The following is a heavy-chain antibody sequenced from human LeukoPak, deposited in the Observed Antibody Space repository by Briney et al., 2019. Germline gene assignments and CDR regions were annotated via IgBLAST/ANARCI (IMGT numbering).Heavy chain of an antibody. CDR2: ISYDGSNK. CDR1: GFTFSSYG. D-gene: IGHD3-3*01. J-gene: IGHJ4*02. CDR3: AKDGASVLPRNYDFWSGYYGWFGELLLYY. Sequence: AGGSLRLSCAASGFTFSSYGMHWVRQAPGKGLEWVAVISYDGSNKYYADSVRGRFTISRDNSKNTLYLQMNSLRAEDTAVYYCAKDGASVLPRNYDFWSGYYGWFGELLLYYWGQGTLVTVSS. V-gene: IGHV3-30*18.